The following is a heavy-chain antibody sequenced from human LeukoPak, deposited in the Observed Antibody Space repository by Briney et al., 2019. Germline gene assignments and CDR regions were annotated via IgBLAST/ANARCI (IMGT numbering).Heavy chain of an antibody. Sequence: GGSLRLSCSASGFTFSRYSMNWVRQAPGKGLEWVSSISTSSSYIYYADSVRGRFTISRDNSKNTLYLQMNSLRVEDTAVYYCAKVAKYYYGSETYYFFEHWGQGTPVTASS. D-gene: IGHD3-10*01. V-gene: IGHV3-21*01. CDR3: AKVAKYYYGSETYYFFEH. J-gene: IGHJ4*02. CDR2: ISTSSSYI. CDR1: GFTFSRYS.